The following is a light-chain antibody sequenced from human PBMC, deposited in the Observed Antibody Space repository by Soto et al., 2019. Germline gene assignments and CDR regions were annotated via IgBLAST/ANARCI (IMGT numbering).Light chain of an antibody. J-gene: IGLJ2*01. CDR1: NSDIGSHH. CDR2: DNN. V-gene: IGLV1-51*01. Sequence: QSVLTQPPSVSAAPGQKVTISCSGSNSDIGSHHVSWYQQFPGRAPTLFIYDNNKRPSGISGRFSASKSGTSATLGITGLQTGDEADYYCQVWDSSSDHQVFGGGTKLTVL. CDR3: QVWDSSSDHQV.